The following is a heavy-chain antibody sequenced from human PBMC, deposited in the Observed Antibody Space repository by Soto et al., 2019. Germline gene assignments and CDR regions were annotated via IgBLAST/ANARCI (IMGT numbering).Heavy chain of an antibody. CDR2: ISYGGGTT. V-gene: IGHV3-23*01. Sequence: GGSLRLSCAASEFTFSNYAMSWVRQAPGKGLEWVSAISYGGGTTYYADSVKGRFTISRDNSKNTLYLQMNSLRAEDTAVYYCAKNPGYYYDSTGYHFDNWGQGTLVTVSS. D-gene: IGHD3-22*01. CDR3: AKNPGYYYDSTGYHFDN. CDR1: EFTFSNYA. J-gene: IGHJ4*02.